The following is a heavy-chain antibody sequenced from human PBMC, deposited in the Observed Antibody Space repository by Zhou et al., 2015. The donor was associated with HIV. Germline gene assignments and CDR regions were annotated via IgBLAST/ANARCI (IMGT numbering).Heavy chain of an antibody. V-gene: IGHV1-69*09. CDR1: GNTFSGSD. J-gene: IGHJ6*02. D-gene: IGHD3-3*01. CDR2: FIPMFDIE. Sequence: QVQLVQSGTEVKRPGSSVKVSCKASGNTFSGSDISWVRQAPGQGLEWMGRFIPMFDIENHAQKFRGRLTLSADKSTGAAYMELSSLRSEDAAVYYCARDRETRTTYGVVVMEGMDVWGQGTTVIVS. CDR3: ARDRETRTTYGVVVMEGMDV.